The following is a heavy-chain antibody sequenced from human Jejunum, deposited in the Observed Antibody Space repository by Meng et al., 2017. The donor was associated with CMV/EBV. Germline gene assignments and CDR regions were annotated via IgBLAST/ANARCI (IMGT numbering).Heavy chain of an antibody. J-gene: IGHJ4*02. Sequence: SVFTFSAYEMNWVRQIPGKGLERISYISASTTAIYYAGSVKGRFTISRDNVKNSLYLLMESLRAEDTAIYYCVRGGSSGTLKYFDYWGQGALVTVSS. CDR2: ISASTTAI. V-gene: IGHV3-48*03. D-gene: IGHD3-3*01. CDR1: VFTFSAYE. CDR3: VRGGSSGTLKYFDY.